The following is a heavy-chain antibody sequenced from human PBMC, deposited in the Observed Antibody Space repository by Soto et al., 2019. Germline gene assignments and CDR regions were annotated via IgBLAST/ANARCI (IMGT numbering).Heavy chain of an antibody. V-gene: IGHV3-23*01. CDR2: ISGGGDYT. J-gene: IGHJ6*02. CDR1: GFSFSSYA. D-gene: IGHD3-16*01. CDR3: AKERYSAYVLETYYHYGMDV. Sequence: EVQLLESGGGLVQPGGSLRLSCAASGFSFSSYAMSWVRQTPGKGLEWVSTISGGGDYTYYADSVKGRFNISRDNSKNTLYLQMNSLRADDTAVYYCAKERYSAYVLETYYHYGMDVWGQGTAVTVSS.